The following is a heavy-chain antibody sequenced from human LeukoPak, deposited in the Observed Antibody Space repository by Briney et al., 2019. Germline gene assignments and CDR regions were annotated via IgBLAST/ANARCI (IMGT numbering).Heavy chain of an antibody. V-gene: IGHV1-2*02. D-gene: IGHD6-19*01. CDR1: AYSFTRYG. Sequence: ASVRVSCKASAYSFTRYGVSWVRQAPGQGLEWMGWINPNSGGTNYAQKFQGRVTMTRDTSISTAYMELSRLRSDDTAVYYCARQQWLVWVGLRYNWFDPWGQGTLVTVSS. J-gene: IGHJ5*02. CDR2: INPNSGGT. CDR3: ARQQWLVWVGLRYNWFDP.